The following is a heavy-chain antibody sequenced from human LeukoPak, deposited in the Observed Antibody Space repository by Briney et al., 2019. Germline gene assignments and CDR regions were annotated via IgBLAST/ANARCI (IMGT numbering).Heavy chain of an antibody. CDR2: IYYSGST. J-gene: IGHJ3*02. CDR3: ARDQGGGATGGDVFNI. V-gene: IGHV4-59*01. D-gene: IGHD1-26*01. CDR1: GGSISSYY. Sequence: PSETLSLTCTVSGGSISSYYWSWIRQPPGKGLEWIGYIYYSGSTNYNPSLKSRVTISVDTSKNQFSLKLSSVTAADTAVYYCARDQGGGATGGDVFNIGGKGKMVTVSS.